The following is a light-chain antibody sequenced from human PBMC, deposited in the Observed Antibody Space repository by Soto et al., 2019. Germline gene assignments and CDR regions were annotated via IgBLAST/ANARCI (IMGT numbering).Light chain of an antibody. CDR1: QSIRTY. CDR3: QQSSDIPHI. J-gene: IGKJ2*01. V-gene: IGKV1-39*01. Sequence: DIQMTQSPSSLSASVGDRVTIICRASQSIRTYLNWYQQKPGQAPRLLIYASSSLQSGVPSRFSGSGSGTDFTLTISSLQPEDFATYYCQQSSDIPHIFGQGTKLEIK. CDR2: ASS.